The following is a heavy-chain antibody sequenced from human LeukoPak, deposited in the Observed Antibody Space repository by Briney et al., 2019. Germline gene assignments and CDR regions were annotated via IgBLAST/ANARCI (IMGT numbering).Heavy chain of an antibody. Sequence: ASVKVSCKASGYTFTNYGITWVRQAPGQGLEWMGWVSGNNGHTKYAQTLQGRVTMTTDTSTSTAYMELRSLRSDDTAVYYCARDFTMVRGVPNWFDPWGQGTLVTVSS. CDR1: GYTFTNYG. CDR3: ARDFTMVRGVPNWFDP. CDR2: VSGNNGHT. V-gene: IGHV1-18*04. J-gene: IGHJ5*02. D-gene: IGHD3-10*01.